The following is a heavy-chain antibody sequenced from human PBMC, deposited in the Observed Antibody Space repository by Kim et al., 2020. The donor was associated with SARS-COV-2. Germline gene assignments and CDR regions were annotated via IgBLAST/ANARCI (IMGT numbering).Heavy chain of an antibody. Sequence: GGSLRLSCAASGFTFSSYAMSWVRQAPGKGLEWVSAISGSGGSTYYADSVKGRFTISRDNSKNTLYLQMNSLRAEDTAVYYCAKDRRVSDGDYLYYYYGMDVWGQGTTVTVSS. J-gene: IGHJ6*02. CDR3: AKDRRVSDGDYLYYYYGMDV. V-gene: IGHV3-23*01. D-gene: IGHD4-17*01. CDR1: GFTFSSYA. CDR2: ISGSGGST.